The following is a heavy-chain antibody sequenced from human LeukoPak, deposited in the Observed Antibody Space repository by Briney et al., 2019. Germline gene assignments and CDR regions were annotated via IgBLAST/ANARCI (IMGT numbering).Heavy chain of an antibody. CDR3: AKDLNYYYDSSGYYYRDY. V-gene: IGHV3-30*18. J-gene: IGHJ4*02. D-gene: IGHD3-22*01. Sequence: PGRSLRLSCAASGLTFSSHGMLWVRQAPGKGLEWVAVISYDGSNKYYADSVKGRFTISRDDSKNTLYLQMNSLRAEDTAVYYCAKDLNYYYDSSGYYYRDYWGQGTLVTVSS. CDR2: ISYDGSNK. CDR1: GLTFSSHG.